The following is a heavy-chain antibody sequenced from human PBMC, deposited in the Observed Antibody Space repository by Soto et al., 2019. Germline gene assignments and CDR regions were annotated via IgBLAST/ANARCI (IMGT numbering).Heavy chain of an antibody. D-gene: IGHD5-18*01. CDR1: GGTFSSYA. CDR3: AISGYSYGYDY. Sequence: SVKVSCKASGGTFSSYAISWVRQAPGQGLEWMGGIIPIFGTANYAQKFQGRVTMTRDTSTSTVYMELSSLRSEDTAVYYCAISGYSYGYDYWGQGTLVTVSS. V-gene: IGHV1-69*05. CDR2: IIPIFGTA. J-gene: IGHJ4*02.